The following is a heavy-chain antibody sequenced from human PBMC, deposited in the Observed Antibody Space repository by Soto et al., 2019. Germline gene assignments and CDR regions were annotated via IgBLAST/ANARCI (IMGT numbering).Heavy chain of an antibody. D-gene: IGHD3-22*01. CDR2: ASYSGSY. Sequence: QVQLQETGPGLVKPSQTLALTCIVSGDSISRGNYYWSWIRQFPGKGMEWIGYASYSGSYFYSPSLKSRITISVGLSRNPFSLKLSSVTAADTAIFYCARERLDFSAYYSGPFDIWGHGTMVTVSS. V-gene: IGHV4-31*03. CDR1: GDSISRGNYY. J-gene: IGHJ3*02. CDR3: ARERLDFSAYYSGPFDI.